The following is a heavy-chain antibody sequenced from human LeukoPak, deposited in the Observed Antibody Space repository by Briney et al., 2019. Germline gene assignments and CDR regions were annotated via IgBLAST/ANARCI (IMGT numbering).Heavy chain of an antibody. CDR1: GGSISSTNYY. V-gene: IGHV4-39*01. Sequence: PSETLSLTCTVSGGSISSTNYYCGWIRQPPGKGLEWIGSINYSGSTYYNPSLKSRVTISVDTSKNQFSLKLSSVTAADTAVYYCAKTSSGSTGGYFDYWGQGTLVTVSS. CDR2: INYSGST. CDR3: AKTSSGSTGGYFDY. D-gene: IGHD1-26*01. J-gene: IGHJ4*02.